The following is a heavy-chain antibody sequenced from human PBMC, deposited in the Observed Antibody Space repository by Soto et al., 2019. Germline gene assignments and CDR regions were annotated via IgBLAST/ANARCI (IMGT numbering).Heavy chain of an antibody. CDR3: ARRMVRGITSYYGMDV. CDR1: GYSFTSYW. V-gene: IGHV5-10-1*01. J-gene: IGHJ6*02. Sequence: GESLNISCKGSGYSFTSYWISWVRQMPGKGLEWMGRIDPSDSYTNYSPSFQGHVTISADKSISTAYLQWSSLKASDTAMYYCARRMVRGITSYYGMDVWGQGTTVTVSS. D-gene: IGHD3-10*01. CDR2: IDPSDSYT.